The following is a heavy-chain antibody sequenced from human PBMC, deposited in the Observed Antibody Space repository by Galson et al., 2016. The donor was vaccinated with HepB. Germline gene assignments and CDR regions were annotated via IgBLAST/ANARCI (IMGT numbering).Heavy chain of an antibody. CDR3: AKDSYYDILTAYSPFDY. V-gene: IGHV3-9*01. CDR1: GFTFDDYA. D-gene: IGHD3-9*01. Sequence: SLRLSCAASGFTFDDYAMHWVRQAPGKGLEWVSGISWNSGSIGYADSVKGRFTISRDNAKNSLYLQMNSLRAEDTALYYCAKDSYYDILTAYSPFDYWGQGTLVTVSS. CDR2: ISWNSGSI. J-gene: IGHJ4*02.